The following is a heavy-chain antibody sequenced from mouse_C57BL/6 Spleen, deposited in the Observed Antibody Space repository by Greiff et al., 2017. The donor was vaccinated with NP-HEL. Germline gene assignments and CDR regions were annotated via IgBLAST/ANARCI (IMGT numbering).Heavy chain of an antibody. J-gene: IGHJ4*01. CDR2: IYPGSGST. V-gene: IGHV1-55*01. D-gene: IGHD2-4*01. Sequence: QVLLQQPGAALVKPGASVKMSCKASGYTFTSYWITWVKQRLGQGLEWIGDIYPGSGSTNYNEKFKSKATLTVAASSSTAYMQLSSLTSEDSAVYYCARGARLPYAMDYWCKGTSVTGSS. CDR1: GYTFTSYW. CDR3: ARGARLPYAMDY.